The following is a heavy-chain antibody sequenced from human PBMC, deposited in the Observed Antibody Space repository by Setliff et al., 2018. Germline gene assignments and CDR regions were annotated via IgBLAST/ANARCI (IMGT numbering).Heavy chain of an antibody. CDR2: MNGDGSSV. J-gene: IGHJ4*02. V-gene: IGHV3-20*04. CDR1: GITFDAFG. D-gene: IGHD1-1*01. CDR3: AKVKKQLIRGSGFDY. Sequence: GGSLRLSCAASGITFDAFGMSWVRQAPGKGLEWVSGMNGDGSSVGYADSVKGRFTISRDNAKNSLFLQMNSLRVEDTALYYCAKVKKQLIRGSGFDYWGQGTLVTVSS.